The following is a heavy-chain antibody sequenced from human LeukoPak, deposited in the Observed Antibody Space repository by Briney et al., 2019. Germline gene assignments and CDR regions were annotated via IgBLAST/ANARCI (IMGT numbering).Heavy chain of an antibody. J-gene: IGHJ5*02. V-gene: IGHV1-46*03. Sequence: GASVKVSCKASGYTFTSYYMHWVRQAPGQGLEWMGIINPSGGSTSYAQKFQGRVTMTRDTSTSTVYMELSSLRSEDTAVYYCAIDNPDKTTANWFDPWGEGTLVTVSS. CDR1: GYTFTSYY. CDR2: INPSGGST. D-gene: IGHD4-17*01. CDR3: AIDNPDKTTANWFDP.